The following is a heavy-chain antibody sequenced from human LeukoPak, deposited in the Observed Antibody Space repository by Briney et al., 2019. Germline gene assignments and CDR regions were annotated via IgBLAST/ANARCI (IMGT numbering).Heavy chain of an antibody. V-gene: IGHV4-39*07. Sequence: SETLSLTCTVSGGSISSSSYYWGWIRQPPGKGLEWIGSIYYSGSTYYNPSLKSRVTISVDTSKNQFSLKLSSVTAADTAVYYCARRSPAGEYCSGGSCYYGGFDPWGQGTLVTVSS. D-gene: IGHD2-15*01. CDR2: IYYSGST. J-gene: IGHJ5*02. CDR1: GGSISSSSYY. CDR3: ARRSPAGEYCSGGSCYYGGFDP.